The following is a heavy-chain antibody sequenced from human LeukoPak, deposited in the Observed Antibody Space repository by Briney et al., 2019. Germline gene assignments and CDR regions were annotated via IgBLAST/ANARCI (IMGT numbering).Heavy chain of an antibody. CDR2: IYYSGST. CDR3: ARGNGVAGFDY. CDR1: GGSISSYY. J-gene: IGHJ4*02. D-gene: IGHD3-3*01. V-gene: IGHV4-59*12. Sequence: SETLSLTCTVSGGSISSYYWSWIRQPPGKGLEWIGYIYYSGSTNYNPSLKSRVTMSVDTSRNQFSLKLTSVTAADTAVYYCARGNGVAGFDYWGQGTLVTVSS.